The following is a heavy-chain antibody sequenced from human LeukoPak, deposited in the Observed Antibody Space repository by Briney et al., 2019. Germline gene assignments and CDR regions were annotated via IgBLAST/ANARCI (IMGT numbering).Heavy chain of an antibody. Sequence: SVKVSCKASGGTFSSYAISWVRQAPEQGLEWMGGIIPIFGTANYAQKFQGRVTITADESTSTAYMELSSLRSEDTAVYYCARDSIFGVVKTENWGQGTLVTVSS. V-gene: IGHV1-69*13. CDR1: GGTFSSYA. J-gene: IGHJ4*02. CDR2: IIPIFGTA. CDR3: ARDSIFGVVKTEN. D-gene: IGHD3-3*01.